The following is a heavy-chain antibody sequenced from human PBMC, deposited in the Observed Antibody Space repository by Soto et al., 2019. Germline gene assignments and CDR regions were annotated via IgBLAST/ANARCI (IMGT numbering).Heavy chain of an antibody. J-gene: IGHJ4*02. Sequence: ASVKVSCKASGGTFSSYAISWVRQAPGQGLEWMGGIIPIFGTANYAQKFQGRVTITADESTSTAYMELSSLRSEDTAVYYCARSGRVYIYFDYWGQGTLVTVSS. CDR3: ARSGRVYIYFDY. CDR1: GGTFSSYA. CDR2: IIPIFGTA. V-gene: IGHV1-69*13. D-gene: IGHD1-1*01.